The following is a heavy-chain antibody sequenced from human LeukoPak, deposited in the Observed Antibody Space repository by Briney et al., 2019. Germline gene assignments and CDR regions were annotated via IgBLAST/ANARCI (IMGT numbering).Heavy chain of an antibody. CDR3: ASIAAAGTTSWFDP. Sequence: GASVKVSCKASGYTFTSYGISWVRQAPGQGLEWMGWISAYNGNTNYAQKLQGRVTMTTDTSTSTAYMELRSLRSDDTAVYYCASIAAAGTTSWFDPWGQGTLVTVSS. CDR1: GYTFTSYG. CDR2: ISAYNGNT. V-gene: IGHV1-18*01. D-gene: IGHD6-13*01. J-gene: IGHJ5*02.